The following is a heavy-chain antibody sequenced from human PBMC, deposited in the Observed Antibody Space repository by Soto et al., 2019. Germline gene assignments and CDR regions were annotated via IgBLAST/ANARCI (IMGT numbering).Heavy chain of an antibody. CDR2: INHSGST. CDR3: ARARYYYGSGSFLTTNWFDP. CDR1: GGSFSGYY. Sequence: ETLSLTCAVYGGSFSGYYWSWIRQPPGKGLEWIGEINHSGSTNYNPSLKSRVTISVDTSKNQFSLKLSSVTAADTAVYYCARARYYYGSGSFLTTNWFDPWGQGTLVTVSS. D-gene: IGHD3-10*01. J-gene: IGHJ5*02. V-gene: IGHV4-34*01.